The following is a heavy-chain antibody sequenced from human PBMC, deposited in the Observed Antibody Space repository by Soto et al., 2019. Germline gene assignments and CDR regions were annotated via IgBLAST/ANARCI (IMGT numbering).Heavy chain of an antibody. CDR1: GGSISSSSYY. D-gene: IGHD2-15*01. J-gene: IGHJ4*02. CDR3: ASRSKGYCSGGSCLTFDY. Sequence: ASETLSLTCTVSGGSISSSSYYWGWIRQPPGKGLEWIGSIYYSGSTYYNPSLKSRVAISADTSKNQFSLKLSSVTAADTAVYYCASRSKGYCSGGSCLTFDYWGQGTLVTVSS. V-gene: IGHV4-39*01. CDR2: IYYSGST.